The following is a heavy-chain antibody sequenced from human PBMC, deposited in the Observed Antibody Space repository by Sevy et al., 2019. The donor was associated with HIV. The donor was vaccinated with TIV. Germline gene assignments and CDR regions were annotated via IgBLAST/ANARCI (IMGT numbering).Heavy chain of an antibody. CDR3: AKGPDYYASSGTPLDY. CDR1: GFTFRSYT. D-gene: IGHD3-22*01. V-gene: IGHV3-23*01. CDR2: ITGSGDKI. Sequence: GGSLRLSCVVSGFTFRSYTMTWVRQAPGKGLEWVSTITGSGDKIYYADSVKGRFTISRDNSRNTLYLQMSSLRAAGTAVYYCAKGPDYYASSGTPLDYWGQGTLVTVSS. J-gene: IGHJ4*02.